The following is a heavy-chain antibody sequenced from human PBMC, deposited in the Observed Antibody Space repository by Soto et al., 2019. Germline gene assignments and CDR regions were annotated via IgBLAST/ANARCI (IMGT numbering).Heavy chain of an antibody. CDR3: AGVVVVSDYYYYYGMDV. Sequence: SVKVSCKASGGTFSSYAISWVRQAPGQGLEWMGGIIPIFGTANYAQKFQGRVTITADESTSTAYMELSSLRSEDTAVYYCAGVVVVSDYYYYYGMDVWGQGTTVTVSS. CDR1: GGTFSSYA. D-gene: IGHD3-22*01. CDR2: IIPIFGTA. V-gene: IGHV1-69*13. J-gene: IGHJ6*02.